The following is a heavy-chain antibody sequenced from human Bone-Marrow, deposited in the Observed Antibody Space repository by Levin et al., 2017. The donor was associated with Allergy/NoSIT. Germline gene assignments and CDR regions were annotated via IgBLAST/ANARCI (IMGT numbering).Heavy chain of an antibody. J-gene: IGHJ5*02. CDR3: AKTVHYGDDVWFGP. CDR2: IYADGST. D-gene: IGHD4-17*01. Sequence: SETLSLTCTVSGDSISTSTDYWSWIRQRPGKGLEWLGYIYADGSTYDNPSLRGRLTISVDTSKNQFSLKLKSVTAADTALYYCAKTVHYGDDVWFGPWGQGTLVTVFS. CDR1: GDSISTSTDY. V-gene: IGHV4-31*03.